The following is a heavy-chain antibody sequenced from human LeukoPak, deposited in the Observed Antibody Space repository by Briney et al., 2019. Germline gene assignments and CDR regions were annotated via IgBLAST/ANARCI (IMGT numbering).Heavy chain of an antibody. V-gene: IGHV4-4*02. CDR3: ATLSTVVLSPYDAFDI. CDR2: THHSGST. J-gene: IGHJ3*02. Sequence: SETLSLTCAVSGGSISSINWWNWVRQPPGKGLEWIGETHHSGSTNYDPSLRSRVTISVDKSKNQFFLKLSSVTAADTAMYYCATLSTVVLSPYDAFDIWGQGTMVTVSS. D-gene: IGHD2/OR15-2a*01. CDR1: GGSISSINW.